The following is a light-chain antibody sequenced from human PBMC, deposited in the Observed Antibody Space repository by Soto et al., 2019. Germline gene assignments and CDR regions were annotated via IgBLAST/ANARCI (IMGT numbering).Light chain of an antibody. V-gene: IGLV1-36*01. Sequence: QSVLTQPPSVSEAPNHRVTIHSSGNSSNIGNNGVNWYQHFPGEPPTLLIYYDELLSSGVSHRFSGSRSCTSASLAIRGLLSEDEADYYCAAWDDSVNGYVFGSGTKVTV. J-gene: IGLJ1*01. CDR1: SSNIGNNG. CDR2: YDE. CDR3: AAWDDSVNGYV.